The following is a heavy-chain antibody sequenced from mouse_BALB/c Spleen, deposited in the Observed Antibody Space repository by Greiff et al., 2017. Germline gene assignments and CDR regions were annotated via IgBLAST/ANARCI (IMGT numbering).Heavy chain of an antibody. D-gene: IGHD2-14*01. CDR2: INPNNGGT. CDR1: GYTFTDYN. J-gene: IGHJ2*01. V-gene: IGHV1-18*01. CDR3: ARGGKKVRKDFYYFDY. Sequence: EVQLVESGPELVKPGASVKIPCKASGYTFTDYNMDWVKQSHGKSLEWIGDINPNNGGTIYNQKFKGKATLTVDKSSSTAYMELRSLTSEDTAVYYCARGGKKVRKDFYYFDYWGQGTTLTVSS.